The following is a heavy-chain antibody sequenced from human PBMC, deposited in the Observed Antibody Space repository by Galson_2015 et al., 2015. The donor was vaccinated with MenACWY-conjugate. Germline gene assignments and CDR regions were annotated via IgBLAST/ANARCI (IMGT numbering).Heavy chain of an antibody. V-gene: IGHV3-48*04. Sequence: SLRLSCAASGFTFSSYSMNWVRQAPGKGLEWVSYISSSSSTIYYADSVKGRFTISRDNAKNSLYLQMNSLRAEDTAVYYCARSPKAYAFGELLGWGQGTLVTVSS. CDR3: ARSPKAYAFGELLG. D-gene: IGHD3-10*01. CDR2: ISSSSSTI. J-gene: IGHJ4*02. CDR1: GFTFSSYS.